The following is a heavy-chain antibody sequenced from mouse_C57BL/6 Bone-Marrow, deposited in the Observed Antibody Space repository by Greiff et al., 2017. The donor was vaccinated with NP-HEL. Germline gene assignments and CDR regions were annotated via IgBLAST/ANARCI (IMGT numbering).Heavy chain of an antibody. CDR2: INPNYGTT. J-gene: IGHJ3*01. CDR1: GYSFTDYN. CDR3: ARGRNYYGSSYFAWFAY. Sequence: VQLQQSGPELVKPGASVKISCKASGYSFTDYNMNWVKQSNGKSLEWIGVINPNYGTTSYNQKFKGKATLTVDQSSSTAYMQLNNLTSEDSAVYYCARGRNYYGSSYFAWFAYWGQGTLVTVSA. D-gene: IGHD1-1*01. V-gene: IGHV1-39*01.